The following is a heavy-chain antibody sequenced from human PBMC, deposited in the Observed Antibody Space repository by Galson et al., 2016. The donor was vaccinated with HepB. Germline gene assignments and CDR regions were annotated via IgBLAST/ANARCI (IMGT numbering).Heavy chain of an antibody. J-gene: IGHJ4*02. D-gene: IGHD7-27*01. Sequence: SLRLSCAASGFTFSSYVMSWVRQAPGKGLQWVSAISGSGDSTFYADSVKGRFTISRDNSKNPLYLQMDSLRADDTALYYCAKRRENWGHFDYWGQGTLVTVSS. CDR3: AKRRENWGHFDY. V-gene: IGHV3-23*01. CDR1: GFTFSSYV. CDR2: ISGSGDST.